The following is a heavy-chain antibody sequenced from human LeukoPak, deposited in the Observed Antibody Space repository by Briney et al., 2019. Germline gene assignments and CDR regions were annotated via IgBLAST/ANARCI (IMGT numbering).Heavy chain of an antibody. Sequence: GGSLRLSCAASGFTFSNYSMNWVRQAPGKGLEWVSSISSSSSYIYYADSVKGRFTISRDNAKNSLYLQMNSLRAEDTAVYYCARSRPPGYYYDSSGYYYFDYWGQGTLVTVSS. CDR1: GFTFSNYS. V-gene: IGHV3-21*01. CDR2: ISSSSSYI. CDR3: ARSRPPGYYYDSSGYYYFDY. D-gene: IGHD3-22*01. J-gene: IGHJ4*02.